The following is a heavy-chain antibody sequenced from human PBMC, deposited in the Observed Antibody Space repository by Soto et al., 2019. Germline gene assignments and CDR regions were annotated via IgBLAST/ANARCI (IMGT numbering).Heavy chain of an antibody. CDR1: GVSRITSVRR. Sequence: SGPTLVNPTQTLTLTLTFSGVSRITSVRRVSWIRQPPGKALEWLARIDWDDDKFYSTSLKTRLTISKDTSKNQVVLTMTNMDPVDTATYYCARISYGMDVWGQGTTVTVSS. CDR3: ARISYGMDV. V-gene: IGHV2-70*04. J-gene: IGHJ6*02. CDR2: IDWDDDK.